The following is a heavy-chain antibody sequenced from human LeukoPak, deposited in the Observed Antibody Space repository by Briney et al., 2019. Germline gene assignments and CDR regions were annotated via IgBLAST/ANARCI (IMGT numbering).Heavy chain of an antibody. Sequence: GGSLRLSCAASGFTFSSYCMNWVRQAPGKGLEWVSSISSSSSYIYYADSVKGRFTISRDNAKNSLYLQMNSLRAEDTAVYYCARTASIAAAVNNWFDPCGQGTLVTVSS. V-gene: IGHV3-21*01. D-gene: IGHD6-13*01. CDR3: ARTASIAAAVNNWFDP. CDR1: GFTFSSYC. CDR2: ISSSSSYI. J-gene: IGHJ5*02.